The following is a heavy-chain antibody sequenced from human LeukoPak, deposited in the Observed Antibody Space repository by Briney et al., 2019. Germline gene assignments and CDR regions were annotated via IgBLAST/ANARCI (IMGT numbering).Heavy chain of an antibody. CDR2: ISSSGSTI. CDR1: GFTFSSYE. V-gene: IGHV3-48*03. J-gene: IGHJ6*04. CDR3: ARDNGYYYYGMDV. Sequence: PGGSLRLSCAASGFTFSSYEMNWVRQAPGKGLEWVSYISSSGSTIYYADSVKGRFTISRDNAKNSLYLQVNSLRAEDTAVYYCARDNGYYYYGMDVWGKGTTVTVSS.